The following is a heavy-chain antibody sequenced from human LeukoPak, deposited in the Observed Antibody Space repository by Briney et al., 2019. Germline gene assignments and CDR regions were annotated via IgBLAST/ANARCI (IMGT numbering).Heavy chain of an antibody. V-gene: IGHV3-48*03. J-gene: IGHJ4*02. D-gene: IGHD4-17*01. Sequence: PGGSLRLSCAASGFTFSSYEMNWVRQAPGKGLEWVSYISSSGSTIYYADSVKGRFTISRDNSKNTLYLQMNSLRAEDTAVYYCAKDHANYGDLDYWGQGTLVTVSS. CDR3: AKDHANYGDLDY. CDR1: GFTFSSYE. CDR2: ISSSGSTI.